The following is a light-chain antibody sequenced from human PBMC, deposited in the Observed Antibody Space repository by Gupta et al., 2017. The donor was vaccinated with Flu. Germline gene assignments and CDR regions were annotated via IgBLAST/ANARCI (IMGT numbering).Light chain of an antibody. V-gene: IGKV1-5*03. CDR1: QSISNW. J-gene: IGKJ2*01. CDR3: QQDDTYSAT. Sequence: RSTRSASVEDRVSSTCRASQSISNWLAWYQPTPGKAPSLLIYMASTLESGVPARFSGSGSGTECTLTISNLQPDDFATYYCQQDDTYSATFGQGTRLEIK. CDR2: MAS.